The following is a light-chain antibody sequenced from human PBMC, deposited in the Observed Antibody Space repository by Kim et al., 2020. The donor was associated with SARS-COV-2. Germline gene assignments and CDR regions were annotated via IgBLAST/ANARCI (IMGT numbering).Light chain of an antibody. CDR1: QSISSW. CDR3: HQYNTYPET. J-gene: IGKJ1*01. CDR2: DAS. V-gene: IGKV1-5*01. Sequence: ASVGDRVTSTCRASQSISSWLAWYQQKPGKAHKVLISDASRLQSGFPSRFSGGGSGTEFTLTISSLQPDDFATYYCHQYNTYPETFGQGTKVDIK.